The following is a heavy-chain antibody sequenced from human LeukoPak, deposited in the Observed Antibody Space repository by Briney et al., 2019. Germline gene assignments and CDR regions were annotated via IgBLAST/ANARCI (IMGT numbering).Heavy chain of an antibody. J-gene: IGHJ5*01. CDR1: GFTFSSYA. Sequence: PGGSLRLSCAASGFTFSSYAMSWVRQAPGKGLEWVSGISWNSGSIGYADSVKGRFTISRDNAKNSLYLQMNSLRAEDTALYYCAKETYYYDSSGRKNNWFDPWGQGTTVTVSS. CDR3: AKETYYYDSSGRKNNWFDP. D-gene: IGHD3-22*01. V-gene: IGHV3-9*01. CDR2: ISWNSGSI.